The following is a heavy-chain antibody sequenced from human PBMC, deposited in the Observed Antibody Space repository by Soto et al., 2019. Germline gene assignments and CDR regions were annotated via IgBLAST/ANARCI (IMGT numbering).Heavy chain of an antibody. V-gene: IGHV3-53*01. D-gene: IGHD3-10*01. J-gene: IGHJ4*02. CDR1: GFTVSSNY. CDR2: IYSGGST. Sequence: GGSLRLSCAASGFTVSSNYMSWVRQAPGKGLEWVSVIYSGGSTYYADSVKGRFTISRDNSKNTLYLQMNSLRAEDTAVYYCARDPGEVDPQYYFDYWGQGTLVTVSS. CDR3: ARDPGEVDPQYYFDY.